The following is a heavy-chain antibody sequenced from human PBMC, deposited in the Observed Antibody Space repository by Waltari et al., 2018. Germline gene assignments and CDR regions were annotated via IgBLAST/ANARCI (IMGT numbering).Heavy chain of an antibody. V-gene: IGHV4-59*11. Sequence: QVQLQESGPGLVKPSETLSLTCTVSGGSLSSHYWSWIRQPPGKGLEWIGYIYYSGSTNYNPSLKSRVTISVDTSKNQFSLKLSSVTAADTAVYYCALSGYDFYNFDYWGQGTLVTVSS. D-gene: IGHD5-12*01. CDR2: IYYSGST. CDR3: ALSGYDFYNFDY. J-gene: IGHJ4*02. CDR1: GGSLSSHY.